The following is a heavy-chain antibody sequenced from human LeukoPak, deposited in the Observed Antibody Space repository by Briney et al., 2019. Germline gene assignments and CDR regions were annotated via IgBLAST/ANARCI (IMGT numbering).Heavy chain of an antibody. CDR3: RGYYDSSGLNWFDP. CDR2: IYYSGST. D-gene: IGHD3-22*01. J-gene: IGHJ5*02. Sequence: PSETLSLTCTVSGGSISSSSYYWGWIRQPPGKGLEWIGSIYYSGSTYYNPSLKSRVTISVDTSKNQFSLKLSSVTAADTAVYYCRGYYDSSGLNWFDPWGQGTLVTVSS. V-gene: IGHV4-39*07. CDR1: GGSISSSSYY.